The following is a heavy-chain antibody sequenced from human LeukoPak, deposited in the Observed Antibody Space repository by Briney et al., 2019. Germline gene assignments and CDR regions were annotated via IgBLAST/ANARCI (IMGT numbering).Heavy chain of an antibody. CDR2: IYHSGST. D-gene: IGHD4-17*01. CDR3: ARDGGPTVTRPFDY. J-gene: IGHJ4*02. Sequence: SGTLSLTCAVSGGSISSSNWWSWVRPPPGKGLEWIGEIYHSGSTNYNPSLKSRVTISVDKSKNQFSLKLSSVTAADTAVYYCARDGGPTVTRPFDYWGQGTLVTVSS. V-gene: IGHV4-4*02. CDR1: GGSISSSNW.